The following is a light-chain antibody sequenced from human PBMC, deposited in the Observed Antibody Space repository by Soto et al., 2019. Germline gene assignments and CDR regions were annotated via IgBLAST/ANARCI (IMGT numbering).Light chain of an antibody. Sequence: QSAQTQPASVSGSPGQSITISCTGTTSDVGNYDYVSWHQQHPGKVPKLLIYGVSNRPSGVSNRYSGSKSGDTASLTISGLQTEDEADYYCSSYTTSSTVVFGGGTKLTVL. V-gene: IGLV2-14*03. J-gene: IGLJ2*01. CDR1: TSDVGNYDY. CDR3: SSYTTSSTVV. CDR2: GVS.